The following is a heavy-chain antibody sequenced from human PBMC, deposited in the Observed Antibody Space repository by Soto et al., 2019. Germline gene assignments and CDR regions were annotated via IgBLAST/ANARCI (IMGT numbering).Heavy chain of an antibody. CDR1: GGSISSSSYY. D-gene: IGHD2-15*01. V-gene: IGHV4-39*01. J-gene: IGHJ3*02. CDR3: ARHPQAICGGSCYRLAEFDI. Sequence: SETLSLTCTVSGGSISSSSYYWGWIRQPPGKGLEWIGSIYYSGSTYYNPSLKSRVTISVDTSKNQFSLKLSSVTAADTAVYYCARHPQAICGGSCYRLAEFDIWGQGTMVTVSS. CDR2: IYYSGST.